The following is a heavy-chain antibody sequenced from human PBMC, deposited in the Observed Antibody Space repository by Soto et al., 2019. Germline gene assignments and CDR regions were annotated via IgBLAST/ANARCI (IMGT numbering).Heavy chain of an antibody. CDR2: IGTAGDT. V-gene: IGHV3-13*04. D-gene: IGHD2-2*01. J-gene: IGHJ6*02. Sequence: EVQLVESGGGLVQPGGSLRLSCAASGFTFSSYDMHWVRQATGKGLEWVSAIGTAGDTYYPGSVKGRFTISRENAKNSLYLQMNSLRAGDTAVYYCARVMTYCSSTSCYYYGRDVWGQGTTVTVSS. CDR3: ARVMTYCSSTSCYYYGRDV. CDR1: GFTFSSYD.